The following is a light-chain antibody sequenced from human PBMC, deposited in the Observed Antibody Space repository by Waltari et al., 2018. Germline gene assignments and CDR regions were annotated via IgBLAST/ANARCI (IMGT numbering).Light chain of an antibody. CDR1: QRLGKNY. CDR2: GAS. J-gene: IGKJ2*01. V-gene: IGKV3-20*01. Sequence: IVLTQSPGTLSVSPGDRASLSCKASQRLGKNYVAWYQHKPGQAPRLVIYGASSRAAGIPDRFSGSGSGTDFTLTISRLEPEDFAVYYCQQYASSVLYTFGQGTKLEIK. CDR3: QQYASSVLYT.